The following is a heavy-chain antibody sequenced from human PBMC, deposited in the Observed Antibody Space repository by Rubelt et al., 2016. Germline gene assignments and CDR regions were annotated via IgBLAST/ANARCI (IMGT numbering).Heavy chain of an antibody. CDR2: INAGNGNT. Sequence: QLQLVQSGAEVKKPGASVKVSCKASGYTFTSYAMHWVRQAPGQRLEWMGWINAGNGNTKYSQKCQGRVTITRDTSASTAYMELSSLRSEDTAVYYCARAQRIRLLMVYAPTFDYWGQGTLVTVSS. CDR3: ARAQRIRLLMVYAPTFDY. CDR1: GYTFTSYA. D-gene: IGHD2-8*01. V-gene: IGHV1-3*01. J-gene: IGHJ4*02.